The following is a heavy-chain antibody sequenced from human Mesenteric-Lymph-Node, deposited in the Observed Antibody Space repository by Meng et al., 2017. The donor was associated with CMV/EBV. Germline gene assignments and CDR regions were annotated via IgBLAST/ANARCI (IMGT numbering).Heavy chain of an antibody. CDR1: GFTFSSYA. CDR3: AKEGDIVVVPAASNYYYYGMDV. V-gene: IGHV3-30*04. CDR2: ISYDGSNK. D-gene: IGHD2-2*01. Sequence: GESLKISCAASGFTFSSYAMHWVRQAPGKGLEWVAVISYDGSNKYYADSVKGRFTISRDNSKNTLYLQMNSLRAEDTAVYYCAKEGDIVVVPAASNYYYYGMDVWGQGTTVTVSS. J-gene: IGHJ6*02.